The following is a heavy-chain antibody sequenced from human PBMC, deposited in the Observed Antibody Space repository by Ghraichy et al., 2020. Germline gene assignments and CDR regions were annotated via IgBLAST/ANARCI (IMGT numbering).Heavy chain of an antibody. V-gene: IGHV4-59*08. CDR3: ARHTAMVPYFDY. J-gene: IGHJ4*02. Sequence: SETLSLTCTVSGGSIGSYYWSWIRQPPGKGLEWIGYIYYSGSTNYNPSLKSRVTISVDTSKNQFSLKLSSVTAADTAVYYCARHTAMVPYFDYWGQGTLVTVSS. CDR1: GGSIGSYY. D-gene: IGHD5-18*01. CDR2: IYYSGST.